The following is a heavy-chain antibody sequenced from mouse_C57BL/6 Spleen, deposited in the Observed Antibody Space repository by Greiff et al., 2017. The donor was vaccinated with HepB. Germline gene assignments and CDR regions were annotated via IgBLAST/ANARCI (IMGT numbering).Heavy chain of an antibody. D-gene: IGHD1-1*01. Sequence: EVQLVESGEGLVKPGGSLKLSCAASGFTFSSYAMSWVRQTPEKRLEWVAYISSGGDYIYYADTVKGRFPISRDNARNTLYLQMSSLKSEDTAMYYCTRVYDSHWYFDVWGTGTTVTVSS. J-gene: IGHJ1*03. CDR3: TRVYDSHWYFDV. CDR1: GFTFSSYA. V-gene: IGHV5-9-1*02. CDR2: ISSGGDYI.